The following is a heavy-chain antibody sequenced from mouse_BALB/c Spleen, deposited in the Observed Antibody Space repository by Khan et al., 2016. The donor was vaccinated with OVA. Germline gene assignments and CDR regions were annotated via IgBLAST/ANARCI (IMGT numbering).Heavy chain of an antibody. CDR3: AVRAAARARRDYFDY. Sequence: QVQLQQSGAELVRPGTSVKMSCKAAGYTFTNYWIGWVKQRPGHGLEWIGDTYPGGGYTNYNEKFKGKATLTADTSSSTAYMQLSGLTSEDSAIYDRAVRAAARARRDYFDYWGQGTTLPVSS. J-gene: IGHJ2*01. CDR1: GYTFTNYW. CDR2: TYPGGGYT. V-gene: IGHV1-63*02. D-gene: IGHD3-1*01.